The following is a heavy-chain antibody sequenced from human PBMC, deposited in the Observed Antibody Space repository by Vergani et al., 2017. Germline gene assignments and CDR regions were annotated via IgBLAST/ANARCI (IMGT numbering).Heavy chain of an antibody. D-gene: IGHD5-24*01. J-gene: IGHJ5*02. CDR2: IIPILGIA. Sequence: QVQLVQSGAEVKKPGASVKVSCKASGYTFTGYYMHWVRQAPGQGLEWMGRIIPILGIANYAQKFQGRVTITADKSTSTAYMELSSLRSEDTAVYYCARDRGDGYNTHNWFDPWGQGTLVTVSS. CDR1: GYTFTGYY. CDR3: ARDRGDGYNTHNWFDP. V-gene: IGHV1-69*09.